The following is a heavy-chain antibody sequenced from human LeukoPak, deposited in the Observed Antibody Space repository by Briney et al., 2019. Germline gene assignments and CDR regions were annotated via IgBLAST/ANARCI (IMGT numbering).Heavy chain of an antibody. CDR2: ISWNSGSI. CDR3: AKGHLGVVAANHPDF. CDR1: GFTFDDYA. V-gene: IGHV3-9*01. D-gene: IGHD2-15*01. Sequence: GRSLRLSCAASGFTFDDYAMHWVRQAPGKGLEWVSGISWNSGSIGYADSVKGRFTISRDNAKNSLYLQMNSLRAENTALYYCAKGHLGVVAANHPDFWGQGTLVTVSS. J-gene: IGHJ4*02.